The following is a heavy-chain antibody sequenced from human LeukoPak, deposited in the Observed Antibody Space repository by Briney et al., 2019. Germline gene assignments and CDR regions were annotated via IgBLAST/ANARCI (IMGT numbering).Heavy chain of an antibody. J-gene: IGHJ4*02. CDR2: IYYSGST. CDR3: ARGGVQWELLTFWDY. V-gene: IGHV4-31*03. D-gene: IGHD1-26*01. Sequence: SETLSLTCTVSGGSISSGGYYWSWIRQHPGKGLEWIGYIYYSGSTYYNPSLKSRVTISVDTSKNQFSLKLSSVTAADTAVYYCARGGVQWELLTFWDYWGQGTLVTVSS. CDR1: GGSISSGGYY.